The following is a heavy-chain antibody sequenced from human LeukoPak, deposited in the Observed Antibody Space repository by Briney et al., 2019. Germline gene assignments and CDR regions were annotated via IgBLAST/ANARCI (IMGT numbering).Heavy chain of an antibody. V-gene: IGHV4-31*03. D-gene: IGHD3-10*02. J-gene: IGHJ4*02. Sequence: SETLSLTCTVSGVSISSGGYYWSWIRQHPGKGLEWIGYIYYSGSTYYNPSLKSRVTISVDTSKNQFSLKLSSVTAADTAVYYCARGLFGELFAYFDYWGQGTLVTVSS. CDR1: GVSISSGGYY. CDR3: ARGLFGELFAYFDY. CDR2: IYYSGST.